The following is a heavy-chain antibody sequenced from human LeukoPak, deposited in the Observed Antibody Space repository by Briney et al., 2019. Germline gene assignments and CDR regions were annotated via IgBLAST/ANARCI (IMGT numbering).Heavy chain of an antibody. Sequence: PGGSLRLSCAASGFTFSSYWMSWVRQAPGKGLQWVSFISAGSSYIYYADSVKGRFTISRDNAKNLLYLQMNSLRAEDTAVYYCARDGGSYGYWGQGTLVTVSS. CDR3: ARDGGSYGY. D-gene: IGHD1-26*01. CDR1: GFTFSSYW. V-gene: IGHV3-21*01. CDR2: ISAGSSYI. J-gene: IGHJ4*02.